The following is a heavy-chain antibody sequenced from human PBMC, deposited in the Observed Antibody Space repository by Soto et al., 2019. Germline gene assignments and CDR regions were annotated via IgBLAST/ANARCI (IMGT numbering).Heavy chain of an antibody. V-gene: IGHV5-51*01. D-gene: IGHD2-8*01. CDR3: ARGRRNGGEGYFAF. Sequence: GESLKISCSTSGYNFRTFWIGWLRQMPGKGLEWMGLIYPDDSETKYSPSSEGQVTMSSDSYISTTYLQWSSLQASDTAIYYCARGRRNGGEGYFAFWGQGTLVTVSS. J-gene: IGHJ4*02. CDR1: GYNFRTFW. CDR2: IYPDDSET.